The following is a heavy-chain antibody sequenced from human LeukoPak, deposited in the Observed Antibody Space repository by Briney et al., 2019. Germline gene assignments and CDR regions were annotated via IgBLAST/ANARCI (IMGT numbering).Heavy chain of an antibody. CDR3: ARGRAAGTFWLDY. J-gene: IGHJ4*02. V-gene: IGHV1-18*01. CDR1: GYTFSSYG. Sequence: GASVKVSCKASGYTFSSYGISWVRQAPGQGLEWMGWISGNNGNTNYAQKVQGRVTMTTDTSTSTAYMELRSLRSDDTAVYYCARGRAAGTFWLDYWGQGTQVTVSS. CDR2: ISGNNGNT. D-gene: IGHD6-13*01.